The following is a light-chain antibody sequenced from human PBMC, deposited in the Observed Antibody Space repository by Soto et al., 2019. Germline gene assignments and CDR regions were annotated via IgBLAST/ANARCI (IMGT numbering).Light chain of an antibody. V-gene: IGKV3-20*01. CDR1: QTITPTF. Sequence: EIVLTQSPGTLSLSPGERATLSCRASQTITPTFLAWYQQKPGQAPRLLIYGASNRATGIPDRFSGSGSATDFTLIISRLEPEDFAVYYCQQYGSSPRTFGQGTKVDIK. CDR3: QQYGSSPRT. CDR2: GAS. J-gene: IGKJ1*01.